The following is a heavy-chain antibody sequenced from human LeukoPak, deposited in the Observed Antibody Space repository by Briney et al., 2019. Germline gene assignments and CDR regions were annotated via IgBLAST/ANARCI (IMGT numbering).Heavy chain of an antibody. J-gene: IGHJ6*03. V-gene: IGHV3-30*04. CDR1: GFTFSSYA. CDR3: ARLLWSGYASLGWRLFHMDV. D-gene: IGHD3-3*01. CDR2: ITSDGSNK. Sequence: GGSLRLSCAASGFTFSSYAMHWVRQAPGKGLEWVASITSDGSNKYYADSVKGRFTISRDNSKSTLYMQMNSLRAEDTAVYYCARLLWSGYASLGWRLFHMDVWLRGST.